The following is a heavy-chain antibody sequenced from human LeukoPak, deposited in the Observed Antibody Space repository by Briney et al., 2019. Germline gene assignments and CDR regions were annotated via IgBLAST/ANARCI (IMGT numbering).Heavy chain of an antibody. V-gene: IGHV3-23*01. CDR2: LSGSGITT. CDR3: AKGIYSSGWSYFDY. D-gene: IGHD6-19*01. J-gene: IGHJ4*01. CDR1: GFTFSNSA. Sequence: GGSLRLACAASGFTFSNSAMSWVRQAPGKGLEWVSTLSGSGITTYYADSVKGRFTISRDNSKNTLYLQMNSLRAEDTAVYYCAKGIYSSGWSYFDYWGHGTLVTASS.